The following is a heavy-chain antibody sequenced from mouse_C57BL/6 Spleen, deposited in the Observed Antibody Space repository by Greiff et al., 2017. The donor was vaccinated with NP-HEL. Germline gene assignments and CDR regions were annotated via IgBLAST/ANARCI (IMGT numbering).Heavy chain of an antibody. V-gene: IGHV1-82*01. Sequence: QVQLQQSGPELVKPGASVKISCKASGYAFSSSWMNWVKQRPGKGLEWIGRIYPGDGDTNYNGKFKGKATLTADKSSSTAYMQLSSLTSEDSAVYFCATYYSNYGDFDYWGQGTTLTVSS. CDR3: ATYYSNYGDFDY. J-gene: IGHJ2*01. CDR1: GYAFSSSW. CDR2: IYPGDGDT. D-gene: IGHD2-5*01.